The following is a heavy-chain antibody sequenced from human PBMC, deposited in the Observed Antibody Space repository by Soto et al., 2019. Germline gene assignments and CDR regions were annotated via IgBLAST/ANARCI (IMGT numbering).Heavy chain of an antibody. CDR2: IIPIFGTA. D-gene: IGHD1-1*01. CDR1: GGTFSSYA. CDR3: ARDQSGSGTTVYYYYYYGMDV. V-gene: IGHV1-69*13. J-gene: IGHJ6*02. Sequence: SVKVSCQASGGTFSSYAISWVRQAPGQGLEWMGGIIPIFGTANYAQKFQGRVTITADESTSTAYMELSSLRSEDTAVYYCARDQSGSGTTVYYYYYYGMDVWGQGTTVTVSS.